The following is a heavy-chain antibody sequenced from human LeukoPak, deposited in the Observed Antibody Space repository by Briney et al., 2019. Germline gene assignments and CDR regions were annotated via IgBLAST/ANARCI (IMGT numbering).Heavy chain of an antibody. Sequence: ASVKVSCXTSGYTFTGHFMNWVRQAPEQGLEWMGWIKPKSGATAYAQRFQVGVTMTRDTAINTAYLEVSGLTPDDTAVYYCARVREWEEISGAIPDYFDYWGQGTLITVSS. CDR1: GYTFTGHF. CDR3: ARVREWEEISGAIPDYFDY. CDR2: IKPKSGAT. J-gene: IGHJ4*02. V-gene: IGHV1-2*02. D-gene: IGHD3-3*01.